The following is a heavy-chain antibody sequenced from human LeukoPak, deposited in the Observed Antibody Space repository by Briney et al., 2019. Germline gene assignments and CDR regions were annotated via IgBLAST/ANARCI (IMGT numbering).Heavy chain of an antibody. CDR3: ARGSVVAAARNSPFDY. V-gene: IGHV3-48*03. D-gene: IGHD6-13*01. CDR1: GFTFSSYE. J-gene: IGHJ4*02. CDR2: ISSSGSTI. Sequence: GGSLRLSCAASGFTFSSYEMSWVRQAPGKGLEWVSYISSSGSTIYYADSVKGRFTISRDNAKNSLYLQMNSLRAEDTAVYYCARGSVVAAARNSPFDYWGQGTLVTVSS.